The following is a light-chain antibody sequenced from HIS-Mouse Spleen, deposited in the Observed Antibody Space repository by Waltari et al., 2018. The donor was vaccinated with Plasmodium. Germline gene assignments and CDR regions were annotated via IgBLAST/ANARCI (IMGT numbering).Light chain of an antibody. CDR3: SSYAGSNNLV. J-gene: IGLJ2*01. V-gene: IGLV2-8*01. Sequence: QSALTQPPSASGSPGQSVTISCTGTSSDVGGYNYVSWYQQHPGKAPKLMLYEVSKRPSGVPDRCAGSKSSNTASLTVSGLQAEDEADYYCSSYAGSNNLVFGGGTKLTVL. CDR2: EVS. CDR1: SSDVGGYNY.